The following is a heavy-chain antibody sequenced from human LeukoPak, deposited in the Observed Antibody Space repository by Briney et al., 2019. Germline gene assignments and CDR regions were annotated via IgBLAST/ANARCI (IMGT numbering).Heavy chain of an antibody. CDR1: GGSISSGGYY. J-gene: IGHJ5*02. D-gene: IGHD3-10*01. Sequence: SETLSLTCTVSGGSISSGGYYWSWIRQHPGKGLEWIGYIHHSGSTYYNPSLKSRLIISLDTSKNQFSLKLNSVTAADTAVYYCANYGSGSYRFDPWGQGTLVAVSS. V-gene: IGHV4-31*03. CDR3: ANYGSGSYRFDP. CDR2: IHHSGST.